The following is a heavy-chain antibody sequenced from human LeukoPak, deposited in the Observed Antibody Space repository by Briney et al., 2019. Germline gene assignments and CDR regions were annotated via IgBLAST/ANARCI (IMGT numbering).Heavy chain of an antibody. D-gene: IGHD3-9*01. Sequence: GESLKISCKGSGYSFTSYWLGWVRQMPGKGLEWMGIIYPGYSDTRYSPSFQCQVPIPADKSISTDYLQWSSLQASNTAMYSCARLAKLTGRAWFYPWGEGTLVTVSS. CDR1: GYSFTSYW. CDR2: IYPGYSDT. V-gene: IGHV5-51*01. CDR3: ARLAKLTGRAWFYP. J-gene: IGHJ5*02.